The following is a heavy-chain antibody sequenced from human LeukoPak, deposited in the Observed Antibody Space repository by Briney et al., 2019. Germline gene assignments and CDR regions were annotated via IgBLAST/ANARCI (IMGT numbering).Heavy chain of an antibody. D-gene: IGHD1-26*01. CDR3: AKDRVGATIGYYFDY. CDR1: GFTFSSYA. Sequence: PGGSLRLSCAASGFTFSSYAMSWVRQAPGKGLEWVSAISGSGGSTYYADSVKGRFTISRDNSKNTLYLQMNSLRAEDTAVYYCAKDRVGATIGYYFDYWGQGTLVTVSS. J-gene: IGHJ4*02. V-gene: IGHV3-23*01. CDR2: ISGSGGST.